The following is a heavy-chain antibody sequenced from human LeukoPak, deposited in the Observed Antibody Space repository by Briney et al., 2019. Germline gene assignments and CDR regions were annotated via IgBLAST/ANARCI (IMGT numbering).Heavy chain of an antibody. CDR1: GFTVSSNY. J-gene: IGHJ3*02. CDR3: ARANGYSSSWYGDAFDI. Sequence: GGSLRLSCAASGFTVSSNYMNWVRQAPGKGLEWVSVIDSGDRTYYADSVKGRFTISRDNSKNTLYLQMNSLRAEDTAVYYCARANGYSSSWYGDAFDIWGQGTMVTVSS. D-gene: IGHD6-13*01. CDR2: IDSGDRT. V-gene: IGHV3-66*01.